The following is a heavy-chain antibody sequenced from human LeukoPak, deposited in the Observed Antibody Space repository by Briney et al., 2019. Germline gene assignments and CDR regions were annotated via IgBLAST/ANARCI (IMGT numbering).Heavy chain of an antibody. Sequence: GASVKVSCKASGYTFTSYGISWVRQAPGQGLEWMGWISAYNGNTNYAQKLQGRVTMTTDTSTSTAYMELRSLRSDDTAVYFCARSYYSDSGTFIGGYWGQGTLVTVSS. V-gene: IGHV1-18*01. CDR2: ISAYNGNT. J-gene: IGHJ4*02. CDR3: ARSYYSDSGTFIGGY. D-gene: IGHD3-10*01. CDR1: GYTFTSYG.